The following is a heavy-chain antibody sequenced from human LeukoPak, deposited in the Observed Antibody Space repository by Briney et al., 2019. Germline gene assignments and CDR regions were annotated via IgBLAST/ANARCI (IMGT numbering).Heavy chain of an antibody. CDR2: IYYSVSS. Sequence: SETLSLTCTASGDSISTYYWSWVRQPPGKGLEWIGYIYYSVSSDYNPSLKSRVTISVDTSKNQFSLKLSSVTAADTAVYYCARATTTDIRYYYYMDVWGKGTTVTISS. CDR1: GDSISTYY. J-gene: IGHJ6*03. CDR3: ARATTTDIRYYYYMDV. V-gene: IGHV4-59*01. D-gene: IGHD5-12*01.